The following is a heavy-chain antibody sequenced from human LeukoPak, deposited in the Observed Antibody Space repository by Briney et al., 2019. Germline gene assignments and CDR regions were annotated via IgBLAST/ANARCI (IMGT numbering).Heavy chain of an antibody. D-gene: IGHD3-10*01. CDR2: IKQDGSEK. CDR3: AKTFYDSGSYWGAFDY. CDR1: GFTFSSYS. Sequence: GGSLRLSCAASGFTFSSYSMNWVRQAPGKGLEWVANIKQDGSEKYYVDSVKGRFTISRDNAKNSLYLQMNGLRAEDTAIYYCAKTFYDSGSYWGAFDYWGQGTLVTVSS. V-gene: IGHV3-7*03. J-gene: IGHJ4*02.